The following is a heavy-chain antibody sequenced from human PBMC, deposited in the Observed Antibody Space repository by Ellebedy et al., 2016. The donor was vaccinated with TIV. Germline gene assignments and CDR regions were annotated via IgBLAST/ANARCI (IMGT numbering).Heavy chain of an antibody. CDR1: GGSISSYY. CDR3: AAISGYSGYAPLDY. J-gene: IGHJ4*02. V-gene: IGHV4-59*01. CDR2: IYYSGST. D-gene: IGHD5-12*01. Sequence: GSLRLSCTVSGGSISSYYWSWIRQPPGKGLEWIGYIYYSGSTNYNPSLKSRVTISVDTSKNQFSLKLSSVTAADTAVYYCAAISGYSGYAPLDYWGQGTLVTVSS.